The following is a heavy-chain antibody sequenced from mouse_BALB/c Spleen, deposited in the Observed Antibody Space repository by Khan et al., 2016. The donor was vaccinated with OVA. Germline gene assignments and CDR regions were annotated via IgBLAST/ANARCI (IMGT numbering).Heavy chain of an antibody. Sequence: EVPLQASGPSLVKPSQSLSLTCTVTGYSIPSNYAWSWIRQFPGSQLEWMGYLSYSGATNYNPTLKSRISVTRDTSENQFFLQLNSVTTEDTATDVSASQNYYGYSLDHWGQGTSVTVSS. J-gene: IGHJ4*01. CDR2: LSYSGAT. V-gene: IGHV3-2*02. CDR3: ASQNYYGYSLDH. CDR1: GYSIPSNYA. D-gene: IGHD1-1*01.